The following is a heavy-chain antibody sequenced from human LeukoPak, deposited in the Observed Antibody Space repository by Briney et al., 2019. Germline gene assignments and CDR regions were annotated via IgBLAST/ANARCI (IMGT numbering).Heavy chain of an antibody. J-gene: IGHJ4*02. CDR2: INPSGGST. CDR1: GYTFTSYY. CDR3: ARYYYDSSGYYY. Sequence: ASVKVSXKASGYTFTSYYMHWMRQAPGQGLEWMGIINPSGGSTSYAQKFQGRVTVTRDTSTSTVYMELSSLRSEDTAVYYCARYYYDSSGYYYWGQGTLVTVSS. V-gene: IGHV1-46*01. D-gene: IGHD3-22*01.